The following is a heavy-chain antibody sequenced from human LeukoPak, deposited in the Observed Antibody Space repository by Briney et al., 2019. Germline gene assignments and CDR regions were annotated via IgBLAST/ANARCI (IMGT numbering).Heavy chain of an antibody. CDR2: IKQDGSEK. CDR3: ARGRGSSAYYPYYFDY. J-gene: IGHJ4*02. CDR1: GFTFSSYW. D-gene: IGHD3-22*01. V-gene: IGHV3-7*01. Sequence: GGSLRLSCAASGFTFSSYWMTWVRQAPGKGPEWVANIKQDGSEKYYVDSVKGRFTISRDNAKNSLYLQMNSLRAEDTAVYYCARGRGSSAYYPYYFDYWGQGTLVTVSS.